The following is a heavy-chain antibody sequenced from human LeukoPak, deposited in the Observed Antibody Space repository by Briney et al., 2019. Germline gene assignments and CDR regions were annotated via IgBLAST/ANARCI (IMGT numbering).Heavy chain of an antibody. CDR3: ARGRFDYYDSSGYYRPREYYSYYYYMDV. D-gene: IGHD3-22*01. J-gene: IGHJ6*03. CDR1: GFTFSSYS. V-gene: IGHV3-21*04. Sequence: GGSLRLSCAASGFTFSSYSMNWVRQAPGKGLEWVSSISSSSTYIYYADSVKGRFTISRDNSKNTLYLQMNSLRAADTAAYYCARGRFDYYDSSGYYRPREYYSYYYYMDVWGKGTTVTISS. CDR2: ISSSSTYI.